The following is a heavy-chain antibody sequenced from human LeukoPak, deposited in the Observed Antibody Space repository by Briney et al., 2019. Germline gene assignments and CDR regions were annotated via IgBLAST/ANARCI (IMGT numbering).Heavy chain of an antibody. V-gene: IGHV3-74*01. Sequence: GGSLRLSCAASGFTFSSYWMHWVRQAPGKGLVWVSRINTGGSSTSYADSVKGRFTISRDNAKNTLYLQMNSLGAEDTAVYYCARQDYDFWSGYLTPLDYWGQGTLVTVSS. CDR1: GFTFSSYW. J-gene: IGHJ4*02. CDR3: ARQDYDFWSGYLTPLDY. CDR2: INTGGSST. D-gene: IGHD3-3*01.